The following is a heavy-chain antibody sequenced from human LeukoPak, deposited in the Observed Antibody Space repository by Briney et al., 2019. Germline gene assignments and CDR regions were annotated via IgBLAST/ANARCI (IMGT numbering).Heavy chain of an antibody. CDR2: ISWNSGSI. D-gene: IGHD5-18*01. J-gene: IGHJ4*02. CDR3: AKEAAMEYYFDY. CDR1: GFTFDDYA. Sequence: GGSLRLSCAASGFTFDDYATHWVRQAPGKGLEWVSGISWNSGSIGYADSVKGRFTISRDNAKNSLYLQMNSLRAEDTALYYCAKEAAMEYYFDYWGQGTLVTVSS. V-gene: IGHV3-9*01.